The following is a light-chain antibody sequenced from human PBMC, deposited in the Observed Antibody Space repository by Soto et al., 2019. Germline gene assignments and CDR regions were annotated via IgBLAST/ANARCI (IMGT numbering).Light chain of an antibody. CDR3: QHDDSGPPSYP. CDR2: GAS. Sequence: EIVITQSPTTLSVSFGDRATLSFRASQSVSTYLDWYQQKPGQAPRLLIYGASTRATGIPARFSGSGSETDFNITITSLQSEDFAGYYCQHDDSGPPSYPFGQGTKLEIK. V-gene: IGKV3D-15*01. CDR1: QSVSTY. J-gene: IGKJ2*01.